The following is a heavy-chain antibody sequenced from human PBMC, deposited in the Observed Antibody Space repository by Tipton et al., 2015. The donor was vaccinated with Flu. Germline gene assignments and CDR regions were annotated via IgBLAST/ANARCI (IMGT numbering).Heavy chain of an antibody. J-gene: IGHJ4*02. D-gene: IGHD3-3*01. CDR2: ISSSSSYT. CDR3: ARAGWSPYDFWSGYYISFFDY. CDR1: GFTFSGYS. V-gene: IGHV3-21*01. Sequence: SLRLSCAASGFTFSGYSMNWVRQAPGKGLEWVSSISSSSSYTYYADSVKGRFTISRDNAKNSLYLQMNSLRAEDTAVYYCARAGWSPYDFWSGYYISFFDYWGQGTLVTVSS.